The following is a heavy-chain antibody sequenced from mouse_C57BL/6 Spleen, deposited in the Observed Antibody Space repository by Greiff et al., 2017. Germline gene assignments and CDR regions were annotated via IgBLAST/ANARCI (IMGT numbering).Heavy chain of an antibody. V-gene: IGHV2-2*01. CDR3: ARNRRTGYFDV. CDR2: IWSGGRT. Sequence: VKLQESGPGLVQPSQSLSITCTVSGFSLTSYGVHWVRQSPGKGLEWLGVIWSGGRTDYNAAFISRLSISKDNPKSQVFFIMSSLKADDTAIYYCARNRRTGYFDVWGTGTTLTVSS. J-gene: IGHJ1*03. CDR1: GFSLTSYG.